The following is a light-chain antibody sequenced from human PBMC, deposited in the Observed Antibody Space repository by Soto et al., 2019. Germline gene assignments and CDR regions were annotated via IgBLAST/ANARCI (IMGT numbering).Light chain of an antibody. J-gene: IGLJ1*01. CDR1: SSDVGSYNL. CDR3: SYDADSRHLYV. V-gene: IGLV2-23*02. Sequence: QSVLTQPASVSGSPGQSITISCTGTSSDVGSYNLVSWYQQHPGKAPKLMIYEVSKRPSGVSNRFSGSKSGNTASLTISGCEAEKVFNYNASYDADSRHLYVSVPGTK. CDR2: EVS.